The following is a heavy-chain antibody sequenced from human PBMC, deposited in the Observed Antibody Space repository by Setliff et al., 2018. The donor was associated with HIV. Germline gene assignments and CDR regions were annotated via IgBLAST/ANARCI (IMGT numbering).Heavy chain of an antibody. Sequence: SAKVSCKASGGTVSRLTFGWVRQVPGQGLECMGGLIAMYGTANYAQKFQGRVTMTADDSTNTAYMELSSLRSEDTAMYFCASCEGIQKWPFDYWGQGTLVTVSS. V-gene: IGHV1-69*13. CDR3: ASCEGIQKWPFDY. CDR2: LIAMYGTA. J-gene: IGHJ4*02. CDR1: GGTVSRLT. D-gene: IGHD6-13*01.